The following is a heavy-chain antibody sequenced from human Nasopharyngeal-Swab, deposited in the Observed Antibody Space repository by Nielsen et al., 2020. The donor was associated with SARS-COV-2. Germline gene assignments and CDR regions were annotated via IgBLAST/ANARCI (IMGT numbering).Heavy chain of an antibody. D-gene: IGHD5-12*01. Sequence: SETLSLTCTVSGGSISSGGYYWSWIRQHPGKGLEWIGYIYYSGSTYYNPSLKSRVTISVDTSKNQFSLKLSSVTAADTAVYYCARGLGGGYDVFDYWGQGTLVTVSS. CDR1: GGSISSGGYY. CDR3: ARGLGGGYDVFDY. CDR2: IYYSGST. J-gene: IGHJ4*02. V-gene: IGHV4-31*03.